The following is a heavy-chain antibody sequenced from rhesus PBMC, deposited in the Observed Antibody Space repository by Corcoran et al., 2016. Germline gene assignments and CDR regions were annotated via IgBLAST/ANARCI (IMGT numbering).Heavy chain of an antibody. V-gene: IGHV3-183*02. Sequence: EVQLVESGGGLVQPGGSPRLSCAASGFTFGDSGMHWVRQAPGKGLDWHSPSSYPGNTGDYASSAKVRFTVSQDNAKNPVFLQRSSLKAEDTAVYYCTRDRVGFDYWGQGVLVTVSS. CDR1: GFTFGDSG. CDR2: SSYPGNTG. J-gene: IGHJ4*01. CDR3: TRDRVGFDY. D-gene: IGHD2-15*01.